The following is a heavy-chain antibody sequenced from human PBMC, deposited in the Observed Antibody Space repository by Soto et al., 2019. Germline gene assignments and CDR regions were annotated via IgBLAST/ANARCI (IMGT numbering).Heavy chain of an antibody. V-gene: IGHV3-74*01. CDR3: ERDRVRDGYHYFHY. Sequence: PGGSLRPSCEASGFTFSSYWTHWVRQAPGKGLVWVSRINSDGSSTSYADSVKGRFTISRDNAKNTLYLQMNSLRAEDTAVYYCERDRVRDGYHYFHYWGQGTLVTVSS. CDR1: GFTFSSYW. CDR2: INSDGSST. J-gene: IGHJ4*02. D-gene: IGHD5-12*01.